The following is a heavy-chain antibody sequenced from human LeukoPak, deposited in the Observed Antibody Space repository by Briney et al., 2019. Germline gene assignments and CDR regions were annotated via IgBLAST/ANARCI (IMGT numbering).Heavy chain of an antibody. Sequence: GGSLRLSCAASGFTISSYAMHWVRQAPGKGLEWVAVISYDGSNKYYADSVKGRFTISRDNSKNSLYLQMNSLRAEDTAVYYCARSVVAAPFDCWGQGTLATVSS. CDR3: ARSVVAAPFDC. V-gene: IGHV3-30*04. J-gene: IGHJ4*02. CDR2: ISYDGSNK. CDR1: GFTISSYA. D-gene: IGHD2-15*01.